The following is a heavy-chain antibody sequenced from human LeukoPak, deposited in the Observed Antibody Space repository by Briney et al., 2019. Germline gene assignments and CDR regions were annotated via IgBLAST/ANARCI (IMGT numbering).Heavy chain of an antibody. CDR1: GFTVSSTY. J-gene: IGHJ4*02. Sequence: PGGSLRLSCAASGFTVSSTYMSWVRQAPGKGLEWVSVIYSGGSTYYADSVKGRFTISRDNSKNTLYLQMNSLRAEDTAVYYCARALRRTVISLYYFDYWGQGTLVTVSS. CDR3: ARALRRTVISLYYFDY. D-gene: IGHD3-16*02. CDR2: IYSGGST. V-gene: IGHV3-53*01.